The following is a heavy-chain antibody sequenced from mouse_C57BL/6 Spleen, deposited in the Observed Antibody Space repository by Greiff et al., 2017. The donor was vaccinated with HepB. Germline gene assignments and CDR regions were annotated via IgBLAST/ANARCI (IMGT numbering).Heavy chain of an antibody. V-gene: IGHV5-2*01. CDR2: INSDGGST. J-gene: IGHJ1*03. Sequence: EVQGVESGGGLVQPGESLKLSCESNEYEFPSHDMSWVRKTPEKRLELVAAINSDGGSTYYPDTMERRFIISRDNTKKTLYLQMSSLRSEDTALYYCARRASYGSSYGWYFDVWGTGTTVTVSS. CDR3: ARRASYGSSYGWYFDV. D-gene: IGHD1-1*01. CDR1: EYEFPSHD.